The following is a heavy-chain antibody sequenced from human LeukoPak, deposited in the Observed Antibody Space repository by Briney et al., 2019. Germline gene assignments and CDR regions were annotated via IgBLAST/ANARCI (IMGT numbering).Heavy chain of an antibody. CDR2: ISSSSSYI. Sequence: GGSLRLSCAASGFTFSSYSMNWVRQAPGKGLEWVSSISSSSSYIYYADSVKGRFTISRDNAKNSLYLQMNSLRAEDTAVYYCARDGGNSRSGWSDPWGQGTLVTVSS. D-gene: IGHD4-23*01. CDR1: GFTFSSYS. J-gene: IGHJ5*02. CDR3: ARDGGNSRSGWSDP. V-gene: IGHV3-21*01.